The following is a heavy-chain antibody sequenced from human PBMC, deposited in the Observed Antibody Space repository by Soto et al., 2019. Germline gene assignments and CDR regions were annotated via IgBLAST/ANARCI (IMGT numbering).Heavy chain of an antibody. CDR2: IYYSGST. CDR3: ARPRGSNDAFDI. CDR1: GGTISSSSYC. J-gene: IGHJ3*02. Sequence: SETLSLTCTFSGGTISSSSYCWGWIRQPPGKGLEWIGSIYYSGSTYYNPSLKSRVTISVDTSKNQFSLKLCSVTAADTAVYYCARPRGSNDAFDIWGQGTMVTVSS. D-gene: IGHD5-12*01. V-gene: IGHV4-39*01.